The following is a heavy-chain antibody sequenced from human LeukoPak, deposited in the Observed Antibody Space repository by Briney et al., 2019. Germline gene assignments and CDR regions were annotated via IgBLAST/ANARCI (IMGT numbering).Heavy chain of an antibody. CDR2: ITWDGTTQ. Sequence: GGPLRPSCEAAGFTFSDYPMHWVRQAPGKGLEWVAVITWDGTTQRYADSVKGRSTISRDDSRNTLYLQMNSLAAEDTAVYYCARDPVRDPGDYFDYWGQGSLVTVSS. J-gene: IGHJ4*02. CDR3: ARDPVRDPGDYFDY. V-gene: IGHV3-30*04. CDR1: GFTFSDYP. D-gene: IGHD4-17*01.